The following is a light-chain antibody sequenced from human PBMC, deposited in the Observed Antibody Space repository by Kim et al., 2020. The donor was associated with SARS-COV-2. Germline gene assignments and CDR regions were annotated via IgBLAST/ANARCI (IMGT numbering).Light chain of an antibody. CDR3: QQYKDQPPFT. Sequence: GDTVTITCQASQDISNFLSWYQHKPGKAPQRLIYDASSLVTGVPSRFSGSGSGTSFTFTITSLQPEDIATYFCQQYKDQPPFTF. J-gene: IGKJ2*01. CDR1: QDISNF. V-gene: IGKV1-33*01. CDR2: DAS.